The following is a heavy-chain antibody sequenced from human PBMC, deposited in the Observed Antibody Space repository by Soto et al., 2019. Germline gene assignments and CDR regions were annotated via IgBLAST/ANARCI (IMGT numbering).Heavy chain of an antibody. Sequence: QVQLEQSGPEAKTPGSSVRVSCKASGYNFTTYGFSWVRQAPGQGLEWVGWISARNGNKNYAQSVRGRLTMTTDTVAGTAYMELRGLRSDDTAVYYCARDEDGFNYYYLDYWGQGTLVTVSS. CDR1: GYNFTTYG. D-gene: IGHD3-10*01. J-gene: IGHJ4*02. CDR2: ISARNGNK. V-gene: IGHV1-18*01. CDR3: ARDEDGFNYYYLDY.